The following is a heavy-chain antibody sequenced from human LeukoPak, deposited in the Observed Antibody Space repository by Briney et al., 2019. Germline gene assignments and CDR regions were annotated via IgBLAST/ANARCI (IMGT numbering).Heavy chain of an antibody. CDR1: GGSISTTTYY. J-gene: IGHJ3*02. V-gene: IGHV4-39*01. D-gene: IGHD3-9*01. CDR2: IYYSGST. Sequence: SETLSLTCTVSGGSISTTTYYWGWIRQPPGKGLEWIGNIYYSGSTYYNPSLKSRVTISVHTSKNQFSLKLSSVTAADTAVYYCARHRRHYDILTGYYAGPFDIWGQGTMVTVSS. CDR3: ARHRRHYDILTGYYAGPFDI.